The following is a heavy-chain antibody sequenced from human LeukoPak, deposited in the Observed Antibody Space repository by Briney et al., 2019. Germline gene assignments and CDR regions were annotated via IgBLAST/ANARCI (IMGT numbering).Heavy chain of an antibody. CDR3: ASQLFGYSTG. CDR2: ISSGGSSM. D-gene: IGHD6-19*01. Sequence: GGSLRLSCAASGFTFSSYEMNWVRQTPRKGLEWVSYISSGGSSMYYADSVKGRFTISRDNAKNSLYLQMNSLRAEDTAVYYCASQLFGYSTGWGQGTLVTVSS. V-gene: IGHV3-48*03. J-gene: IGHJ4*02. CDR1: GFTFSSYE.